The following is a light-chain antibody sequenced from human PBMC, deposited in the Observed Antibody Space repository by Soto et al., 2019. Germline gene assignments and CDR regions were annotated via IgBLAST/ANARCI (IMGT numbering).Light chain of an antibody. V-gene: IGKV1-33*01. CDR3: QQYDHLPPLS. CDR2: DAS. Sequence: DFQMTQSPSSLSASVGDRVTITCQASQDIKNYLNWYQQKPGKAPNLLIFDASNLKTGVPSRFSGGGAGTHFTFTISSLQPEDVATYYCQQYDHLPPLSFGGGTKVEIK. CDR1: QDIKNY. J-gene: IGKJ4*01.